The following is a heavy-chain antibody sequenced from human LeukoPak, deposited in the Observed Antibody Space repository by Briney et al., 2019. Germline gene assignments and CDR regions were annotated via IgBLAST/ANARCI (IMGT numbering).Heavy chain of an antibody. CDR3: ARERYCSGGSCYSDLDY. D-gene: IGHD2-15*01. CDR2: MNPNSGNT. Sequence: ASVKVSCKASGYTFTSYDINWVRQATGQGREWMGWMNPNSGNTGYAQKFQGRVTMTRNTSISTAYMELSSLRSEDTAVYYCARERYCSGGSCYSDLDYWGQGTLVTVSS. J-gene: IGHJ4*02. V-gene: IGHV1-8*01. CDR1: GYTFTSYD.